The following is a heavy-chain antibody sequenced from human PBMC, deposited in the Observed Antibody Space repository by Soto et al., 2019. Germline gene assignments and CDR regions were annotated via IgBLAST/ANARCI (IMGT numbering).Heavy chain of an antibody. Sequence: SETLSLTCTVSGGSISSYYWSWIRQPPGKGLEWIGYIYYSGSTNYNPSLKSRVTISVDTSKNQFSLKLSSLTAADTAVYYCARSHGSGSYYNVGPIGYYYYYYMDVWGKGTTVTVSS. D-gene: IGHD3-10*01. J-gene: IGHJ6*03. CDR3: ARSHGSGSYYNVGPIGYYYYYYMDV. V-gene: IGHV4-59*01. CDR1: GGSISSYY. CDR2: IYYSGST.